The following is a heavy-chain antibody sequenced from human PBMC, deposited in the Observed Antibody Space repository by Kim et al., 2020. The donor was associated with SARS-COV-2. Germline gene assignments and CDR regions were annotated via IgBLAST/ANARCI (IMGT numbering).Heavy chain of an antibody. D-gene: IGHD3-3*01. Sequence: SQTLSLTCAISGDSVSSNSAAWNWIRQSPSRGLEWLGRTYYRSKWYNDYAVSVKSRITINPDTSKNQFSLQLNSVTPEDTAVYYCARVVLEWSADSRVDAFDIWGQGTMVTVSS. CDR1: GDSVSSNSAA. CDR3: ARVVLEWSADSRVDAFDI. V-gene: IGHV6-1*01. CDR2: TYYRSKWYN. J-gene: IGHJ3*02.